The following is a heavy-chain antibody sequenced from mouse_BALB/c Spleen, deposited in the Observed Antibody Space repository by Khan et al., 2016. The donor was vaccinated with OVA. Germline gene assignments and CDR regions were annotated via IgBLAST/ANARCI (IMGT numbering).Heavy chain of an antibody. CDR1: GYSITSDYA. J-gene: IGHJ2*01. V-gene: IGHV3-2*02. CDR2: IKYSGIT. CDR3: ARSGTISTVVVTDFDF. Sequence: EVQLQESGPGLVKPSQSLSLTCTVTGYSITSDYAWNWIRQFPGNSLEWMGYIKYSGITSYNPSLKSRISLTRDPSKHQFFLQLNSVTTQDTATYYCARSGTISTVVVTDFDFWGQGTTLTVSS. D-gene: IGHD2-12*01.